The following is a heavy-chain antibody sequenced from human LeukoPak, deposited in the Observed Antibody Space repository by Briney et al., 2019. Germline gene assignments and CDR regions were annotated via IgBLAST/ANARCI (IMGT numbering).Heavy chain of an antibody. CDR1: GFTVSSSNY. CDR3: AKRASGSGTSLYYFDY. Sequence: PGGSLRLSCAASGFTVSSSNYMNWVRQAPGKGLEWVSVISNSAGSTFYADSVKGRFTISRDNSKNTLYLQMNSLRAEDTAVYYCAKRASGSGTSLYYFDYWGQGTLVTVSS. J-gene: IGHJ4*02. D-gene: IGHD3-10*01. CDR2: ISNSAGST. V-gene: IGHV3-23*01.